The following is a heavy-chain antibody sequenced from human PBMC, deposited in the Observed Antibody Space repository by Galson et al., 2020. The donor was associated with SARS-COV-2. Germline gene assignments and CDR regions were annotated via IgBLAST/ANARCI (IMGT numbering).Heavy chain of an antibody. CDR1: GFTFINFG. V-gene: IGHV3-30*18. Sequence: TGGSLRLSCAASGFTFINFGMHWVRQAPGKGLEWVAVLTHDGSYEDYTDSVKGRFTVTRDNSKNIVYLQMNSLRVEDTAVYFCAKDFYSGSFGAFDMWGQGTMVTVSS. J-gene: IGHJ3*02. CDR2: LTHDGSYE. CDR3: AKDFYSGSFGAFDM. D-gene: IGHD1-26*01.